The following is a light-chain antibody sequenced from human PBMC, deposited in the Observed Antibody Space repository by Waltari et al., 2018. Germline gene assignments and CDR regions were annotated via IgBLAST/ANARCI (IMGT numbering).Light chain of an antibody. CDR1: SRYVCGSNY. Sequence: QSALTQPPSASGSPGPSVTIPCPGTSRYVCGSNYFSWYQPHPGKAPKLMIYEVSKRPSGVPDRFSGSKSGNTASLTVSGLQAEDEADYYCSSYAGSNNFVVFGGGTKLTVL. V-gene: IGLV2-8*01. J-gene: IGLJ2*01. CDR2: EVS. CDR3: SSYAGSNNFVV.